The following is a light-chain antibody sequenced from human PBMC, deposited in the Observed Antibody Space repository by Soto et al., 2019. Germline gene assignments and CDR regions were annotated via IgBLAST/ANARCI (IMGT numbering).Light chain of an antibody. J-gene: IGLJ3*02. CDR1: SSDVGGYNY. CDR3: SSYAGNNNFRV. CDR2: EVT. Sequence: QSVLTQPPSASGSPGQSVTISCTGTSSDVGGYNYVSWYQQHPGKAPKLMIYEVTERPSGVPDRFSGSKSGNTASLTVSGLQAEDEADYYCSSYAGNNNFRVFGGGTKVTVL. V-gene: IGLV2-8*01.